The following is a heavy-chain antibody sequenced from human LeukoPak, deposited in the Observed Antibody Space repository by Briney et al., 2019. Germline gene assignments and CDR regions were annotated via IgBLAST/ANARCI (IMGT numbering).Heavy chain of an antibody. J-gene: IGHJ4*02. CDR1: GYTFTGYY. CDR2: IYPNSGAT. Sequence: ASVKVSCKASGYTFTGYYMHWVRQAPGQGLEWMGYIYPNSGATKYAQKFQGRVTMTRDTSISTAYMELSGLISDDTAVYYCGTLLSNGPFDYWGQGSLVTVSS. V-gene: IGHV1-2*02. CDR3: GTLLSNGPFDY.